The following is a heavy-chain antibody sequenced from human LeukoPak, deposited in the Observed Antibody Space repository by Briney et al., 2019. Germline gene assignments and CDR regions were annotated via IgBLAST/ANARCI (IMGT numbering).Heavy chain of an antibody. CDR3: ARGSKYYYDSSGPTKYAFDI. J-gene: IGHJ3*02. CDR2: INHSGST. D-gene: IGHD3-22*01. Sequence: SETLSPTCAVYGGSFSGYYWSWIRQPPGKGLEWIGEINHSGSTNYNPSLKSRVTISVDTSKNQFSLKLSSVTAADTAVYYCARGSKYYYDSSGPTKYAFDIWGQGTMVTVSS. CDR1: GGSFSGYY. V-gene: IGHV4-34*01.